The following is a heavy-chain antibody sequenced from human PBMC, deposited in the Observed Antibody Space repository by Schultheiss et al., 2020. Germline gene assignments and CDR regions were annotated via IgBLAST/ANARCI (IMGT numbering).Heavy chain of an antibody. V-gene: IGHV1-2*02. CDR1: GYTFTGYY. CDR2: INPNSGGT. Sequence: ASVKVSCKASGYTFTGYYMHWVRQAPGQGLEWMGWINPNSGGTNYAQKLQGRVTMTTDTSTSTAYMELRSLRSDDTAVYYCARVGGVGATDYYGMDVWGQGTTVTVSS. CDR3: ARVGGVGATDYYGMDV. J-gene: IGHJ6*02. D-gene: IGHD1-26*01.